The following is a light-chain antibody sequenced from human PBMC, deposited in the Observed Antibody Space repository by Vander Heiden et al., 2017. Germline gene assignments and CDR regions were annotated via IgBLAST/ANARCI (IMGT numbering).Light chain of an antibody. J-gene: IGLJ2*01. V-gene: IGLV3-19*01. CDR3: NSRDNSGNHP. CDR2: GKN. CDR1: SLRSHY. Sequence: SSELTQDPAVSVALGQTVRITCQGDSLRSHYESWYQQKPGQPPVLVFYGKNNRPSGIPDRFSGSSSGNTASLTITGAQAEDEADYYCNSRDNSGNHPFGGGTKLTVL.